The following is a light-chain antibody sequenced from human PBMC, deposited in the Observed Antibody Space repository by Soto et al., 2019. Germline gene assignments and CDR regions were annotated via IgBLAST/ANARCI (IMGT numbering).Light chain of an antibody. CDR1: QSITNR. J-gene: IGKJ1*01. V-gene: IGKV1-5*01. CDR2: DAS. Sequence: DIQMTQSPSTLSASVGDRVTITCRASQSITNRLAWYQQKPGKAPKVLIYDASNLEYGVPSRFSGSGFGTEFILTISSLQPDDFATYYCQHYGGMWMFGQGTKVEMK. CDR3: QHYGGMWM.